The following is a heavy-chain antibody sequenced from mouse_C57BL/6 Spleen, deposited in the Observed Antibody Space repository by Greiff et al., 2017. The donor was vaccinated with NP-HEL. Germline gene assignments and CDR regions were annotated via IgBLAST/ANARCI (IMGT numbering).Heavy chain of an antibody. CDR1: GFTFSDYG. CDR3: ARVYYYGSSYAMED. V-gene: IGHV5-17*01. Sequence: EVQLVESGGGLVKPGGSLKLSCAASGFTFSDYGMHWVRQAPEKGLEWVAYISSGSSTIYYADTVKGRFTLSRDNAKNTLFLQMTSLRSEDTDMYYGARVYYYGSSYAMEDWGQGTSVT. D-gene: IGHD1-1*01. CDR2: ISSGSSTI. J-gene: IGHJ4*01.